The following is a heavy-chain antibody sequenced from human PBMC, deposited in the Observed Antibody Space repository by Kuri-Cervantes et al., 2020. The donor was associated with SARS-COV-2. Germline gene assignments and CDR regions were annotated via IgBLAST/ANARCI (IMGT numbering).Heavy chain of an antibody. V-gene: IGHV1-18*01. CDR3: ARDRGKAAYYCDSSGYFY. D-gene: IGHD3-22*01. CDR2: ISAYNGNT. Sequence: ASVKVSCKASGYTFTSYGISWVRQAPGQGLEWMGWISAYNGNTNYAQKLQGRVTMTTDTSTSTAYMELRSLRSDDTAVYYCARDRGKAAYYCDSSGYFYWGQGTLVTVSS. CDR1: GYTFTSYG. J-gene: IGHJ4*02.